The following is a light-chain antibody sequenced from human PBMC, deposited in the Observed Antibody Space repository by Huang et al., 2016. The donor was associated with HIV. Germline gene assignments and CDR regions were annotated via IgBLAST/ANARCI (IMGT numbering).Light chain of an antibody. CDR3: QQRSSSLT. V-gene: IGKV3-11*01. J-gene: IGKJ4*01. Sequence: IVLTQSPATLSLSPGERATLSSRASQSLNKFLAWYQQKPGQAPSLLIYNATDRATGVPARFSGGGSGTDFTLTITDLKAEDFAIYYCQQRSSSLTFGGGTKVEIK. CDR1: QSLNKF. CDR2: NAT.